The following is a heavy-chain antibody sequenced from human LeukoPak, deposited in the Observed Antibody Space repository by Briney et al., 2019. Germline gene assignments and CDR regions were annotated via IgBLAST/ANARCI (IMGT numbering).Heavy chain of an antibody. J-gene: IGHJ5*02. CDR1: GGSFSGYY. V-gene: IGHV4-34*01. CDR2: INHSGST. D-gene: IGHD2-15*01. Sequence: SETLSLTCAVYGGSFSGYYWSWIRQPPGKGLEWIGEINHSGSTNYNPSLKSRVTISVDTSKNQFSLKLSSVTAADTAVYYCARKLLRLSGFDPWGQGTLVTASS. CDR3: ARKLLRLSGFDP.